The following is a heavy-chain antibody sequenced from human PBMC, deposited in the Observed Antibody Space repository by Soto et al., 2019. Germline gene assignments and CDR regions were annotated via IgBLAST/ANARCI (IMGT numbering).Heavy chain of an antibody. CDR2: IIPVFGTA. Sequence: QVQLVQSGAEVKKPGCSVKVSCKASGATLDTFINFGVTWVRRAPGQGLEWMGVIIPVFGTAHYAQKYQGRLTISADESTRTAYMELSSLRSEDTAVYSCAREEATMLPVLMYDALEIWGQGTMVTVSS. CDR1: GATLDTFINFG. CDR3: AREEATMLPVLMYDALEI. V-gene: IGHV1-69*12. D-gene: IGHD5-12*01. J-gene: IGHJ3*02.